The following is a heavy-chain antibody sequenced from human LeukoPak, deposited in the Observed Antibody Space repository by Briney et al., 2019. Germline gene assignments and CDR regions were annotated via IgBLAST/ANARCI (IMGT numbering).Heavy chain of an antibody. V-gene: IGHV3-30*18. D-gene: IGHD3-10*02. CDR2: ISYDGSNK. J-gene: IGHJ6*04. CDR3: AELGITMIGGV. Sequence: AGRPLRLSCAASGFTFSSYGMHWVRQAPGKGLEWVAVISYDGSNKYYADSVKGRFTISRDNAKNSLYLQMNSLRAEDTAVYYCAELGITMIGGVWGKGTTVTISS. CDR1: GFTFSSYG.